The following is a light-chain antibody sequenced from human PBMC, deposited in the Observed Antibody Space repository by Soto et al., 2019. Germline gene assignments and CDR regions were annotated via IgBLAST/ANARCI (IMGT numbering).Light chain of an antibody. J-gene: IGKJ4*01. CDR2: AAS. CDR3: LQDYNYPLT. Sequence: ATQMTQSPSSPSASVGHRVTITCRASQGIRNDLGWYQQKPGKAPKLLIYAASSLQSGVPSRFSGSGSGTDFTLTISSLQPEDFATDYCLQDYNYPLTFGGGTKVHI. CDR1: QGIRND. V-gene: IGKV1-6*01.